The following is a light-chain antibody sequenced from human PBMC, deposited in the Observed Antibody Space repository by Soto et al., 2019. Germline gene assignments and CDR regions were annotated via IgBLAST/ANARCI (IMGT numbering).Light chain of an antibody. CDR1: QGIGSW. V-gene: IGKV1-12*01. J-gene: IGKJ5*01. Sequence: DLQMTQSPSSVSASVGDRVTITCRASQGIGSWVAWYQQKPGKAPKVLIFAASNLQSGVPSRFSGSGSGTDFTLTISSLQPEDFATYYCQQTDSFPLTFGQGTRLEMK. CDR2: AAS. CDR3: QQTDSFPLT.